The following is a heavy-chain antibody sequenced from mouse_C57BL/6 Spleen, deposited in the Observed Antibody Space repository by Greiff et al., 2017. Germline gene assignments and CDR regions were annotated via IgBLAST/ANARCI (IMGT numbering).Heavy chain of an antibody. CDR3: ARYYGNYFDY. V-gene: IGHV7-3*01. D-gene: IGHD2-1*01. CDR2: IRNKANGYTT. CDR1: GFTFTDYY. Sequence: EVKLVESGGGLVQPGGSLSLSCAASGFTFTDYYMSWVRQPPGKALEWLGFIRNKANGYTTEYSASVKGRFTISRDNSQSIPYLQMNALRAEDSATYYCARYYGNYFDYWGQGTTRTVSS. J-gene: IGHJ2*01.